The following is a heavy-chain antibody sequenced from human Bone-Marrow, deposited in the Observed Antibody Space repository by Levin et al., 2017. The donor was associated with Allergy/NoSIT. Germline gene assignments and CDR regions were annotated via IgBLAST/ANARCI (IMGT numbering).Heavy chain of an antibody. V-gene: IGHV2-5*02. CDR2: IYWDDDK. Sequence: VSGPTLVKPTQTLTLTCTFSGFSLSTSGVGVGWIRQPPGKALEWLALIYWDDDKRYSPSLKSRLTITKDTSKNQVVLTMTNMDPVDTATYYCAHTHSSGWKLDAFDIWGQGTMVTVSS. D-gene: IGHD6-19*01. CDR1: GFSLSTSGVG. J-gene: IGHJ3*02. CDR3: AHTHSSGWKLDAFDI.